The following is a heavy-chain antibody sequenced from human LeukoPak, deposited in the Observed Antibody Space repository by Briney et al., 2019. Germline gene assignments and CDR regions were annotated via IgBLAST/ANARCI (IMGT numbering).Heavy chain of an antibody. CDR2: INSDGSST. CDR1: GFTFSSYA. J-gene: IGHJ5*02. Sequence: PGGSLRLSCAASGFTFSSYAMSWVRQAPGKGLVWVSRINSDGSSTSYADSVKGRFTISRDNAKNSLYLQMNSLRVEDTALYYCAKDSGSSSGYESWFDPWGQGTLVTVSS. V-gene: IGHV3-74*01. CDR3: AKDSGSSSGYESWFDP. D-gene: IGHD5-12*01.